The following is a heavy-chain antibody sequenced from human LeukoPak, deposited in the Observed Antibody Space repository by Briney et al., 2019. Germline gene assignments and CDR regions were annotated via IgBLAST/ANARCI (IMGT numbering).Heavy chain of an antibody. CDR3: ANTMVRGSYHMDV. CDR1: GFTFTSYA. J-gene: IGHJ6*02. Sequence: GGSLRLSCAASGFTFTSYAMTWVRQAPGKGLEWVSGISNSGSSTYYADSVKGRFTISRDNSKNTLYLQLSSLRAEDTAVYYCANTMVRGSYHMDVWGQGATVTVSS. D-gene: IGHD3-10*01. V-gene: IGHV3-23*01. CDR2: ISNSGSST.